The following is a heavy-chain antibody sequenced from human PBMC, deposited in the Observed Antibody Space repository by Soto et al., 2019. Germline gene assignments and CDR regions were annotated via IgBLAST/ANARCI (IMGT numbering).Heavy chain of an antibody. V-gene: IGHV1-69*01. CDR1: GGTFSSYA. Sequence: QVQLVQSGAEVKKPGSSVKVSCKASGGTFSSYAISWVRQAPGQGLEWMGGIIPIFGTANYAQKFQGRVTITADESTSTAYMELSSLRSEDTAVYYCARLRGSGSVYYDYYGMDVWGQGTTVTVSS. CDR3: ARLRGSGSVYYDYYGMDV. D-gene: IGHD3-10*01. J-gene: IGHJ6*02. CDR2: IIPIFGTA.